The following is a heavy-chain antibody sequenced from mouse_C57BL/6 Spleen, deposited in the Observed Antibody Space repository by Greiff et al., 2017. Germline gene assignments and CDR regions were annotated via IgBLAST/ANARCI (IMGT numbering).Heavy chain of an antibody. V-gene: IGHV1-62-2*01. CDR2: FYPGSGSI. Sequence: VKLQESGAELVKPGASVKLSCKASGYTFTEYTIHWVKQRSGQGLEWIGWFYPGSGSIKYNEKFKDKATLTADKSSSTVYMELSRLTSEDSAVYFCARHEEEGYSPYYFDYWGQGTTLTVSS. D-gene: IGHD3-1*01. CDR1: GYTFTEYT. J-gene: IGHJ2*01. CDR3: ARHEEEGYSPYYFDY.